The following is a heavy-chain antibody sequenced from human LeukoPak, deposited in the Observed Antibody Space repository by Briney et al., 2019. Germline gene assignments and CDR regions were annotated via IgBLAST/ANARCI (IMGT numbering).Heavy chain of an antibody. Sequence: GESLKISCKGSGYSFTSYWIGWGRQMPGKVLEWMRIIDPGDSDTSYSPSFQGQVTISADKSISTAYLQWSSLNASHTSMYYCARRGVFGPAFDYRGQGTLVTVSS. V-gene: IGHV5-51*01. CDR1: GYSFTSYW. D-gene: IGHD3-3*01. CDR2: IDPGDSDT. CDR3: ARRGVFGPAFDY. J-gene: IGHJ4*01.